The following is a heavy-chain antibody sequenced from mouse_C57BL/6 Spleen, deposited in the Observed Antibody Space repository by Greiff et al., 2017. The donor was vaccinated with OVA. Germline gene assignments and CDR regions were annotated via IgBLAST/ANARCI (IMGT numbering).Heavy chain of an antibody. J-gene: IGHJ4*01. Sequence: VQLVESGAELVKPGASVKISCKASGYAFSSYWMNWVKQRPGKGLEWIGQIYPGDGDTNYNGKFKGKATLTADKSSSTAYMQLSSLTSEDSAVYFCARSGYGSYYYAMDYWGQGTSVTVSS. D-gene: IGHD3-1*01. CDR3: ARSGYGSYYYAMDY. CDR1: GYAFSSYW. V-gene: IGHV1-80*01. CDR2: IYPGDGDT.